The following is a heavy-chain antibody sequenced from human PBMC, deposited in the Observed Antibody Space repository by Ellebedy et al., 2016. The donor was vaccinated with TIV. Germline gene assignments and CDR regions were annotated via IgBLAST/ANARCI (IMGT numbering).Heavy chain of an antibody. CDR3: ATARHYESSGHYYPRDDYGIDV. Sequence: ASVKVSCKVSGGTFRNNAISWVRQAPGQGLDWMGGLVPIFGSPHYAQKFQGRLTITADESTSTAYMELSGLTSEDPAVYYCATARHYESSGHYYPRDDYGIDVWGQGTTVTVSS. CDR1: GGTFRNNA. J-gene: IGHJ6*02. D-gene: IGHD3-22*01. CDR2: LVPIFGSP. V-gene: IGHV1-69*13.